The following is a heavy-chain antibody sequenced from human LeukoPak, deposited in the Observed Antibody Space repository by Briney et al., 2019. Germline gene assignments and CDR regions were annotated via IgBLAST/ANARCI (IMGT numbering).Heavy chain of an antibody. CDR1: GFTFSSYG. Sequence: PGGSLRLSCAASGFTFSSYGMHWVRQAPGKGLEWVAVISYDGSNKYYADSVKGRFTISRDNSKNTLYLRMNSLRAEDTAVYYCAKDRGQWLVDYFDYWGQGTLVTVSS. CDR3: AKDRGQWLVDYFDY. J-gene: IGHJ4*02. V-gene: IGHV3-30*18. D-gene: IGHD6-19*01. CDR2: ISYDGSNK.